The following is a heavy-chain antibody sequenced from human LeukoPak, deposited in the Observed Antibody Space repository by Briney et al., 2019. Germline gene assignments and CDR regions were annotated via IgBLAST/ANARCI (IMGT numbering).Heavy chain of an antibody. Sequence: PSETLSLTCAVSGGSISSGGHSWSWIRQPPGKGLEWIGYIYHSGSTYYNPSLKSRVTISVDRSKNQFSLKLSSVTAADTAVYYCARGPTTVVTPYFDYWGQGTLVTVSS. J-gene: IGHJ4*02. CDR1: GGSISSGGHS. V-gene: IGHV4-30-2*01. D-gene: IGHD4-23*01. CDR3: ARGPTTVVTPYFDY. CDR2: IYHSGST.